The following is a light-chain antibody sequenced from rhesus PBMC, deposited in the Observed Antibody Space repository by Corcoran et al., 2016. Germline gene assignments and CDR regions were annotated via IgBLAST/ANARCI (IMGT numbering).Light chain of an antibody. CDR2: KAS. V-gene: IGKV1-25*01. CDR3: EQNNTYPLT. J-gene: IGKJ4*01. CDR1: QDFKRY. Sequence: DVQMTQSPSFLSASVGDTFTITCRARQDFKRYLAWYQQKPGQAPKLLFYKASTLQSGVPSRFSGSGSGKPFTLTISSLEPEDFAIYGCEQNNTYPLTFGGGAPVEVK.